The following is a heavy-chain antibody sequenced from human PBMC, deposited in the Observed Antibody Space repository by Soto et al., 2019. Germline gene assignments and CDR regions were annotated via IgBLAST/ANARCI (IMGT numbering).Heavy chain of an antibody. V-gene: IGHV1-2*02. J-gene: IGHJ6*02. Sequence: RALVTVSFQASGYTLTDYYMHWARQAPGQGLEWIGWINPNRGGANYAQKFQGRVTMTRETSISTAYMELNRLRSDDTAVDYCGRYQSPSSGWPGMDVWGQGTTVTVSS. D-gene: IGHD6-19*01. CDR3: GRYQSPSSGWPGMDV. CDR1: GYTLTDYY. CDR2: INPNRGGA.